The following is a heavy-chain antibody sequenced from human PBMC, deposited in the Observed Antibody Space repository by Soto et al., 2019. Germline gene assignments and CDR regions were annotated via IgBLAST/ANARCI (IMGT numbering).Heavy chain of an antibody. J-gene: IGHJ4*02. Sequence: EVQLLESGGGLVQPGGSLRLSCAASGFTFSSYAMSWVRQAPGKGLEWVAAISGGGVTIYYADSVKGRFSISRDNAKKSLYLQMSSLRAEDTALYYCARALGTTTGDYWGQGTLVPVSS. V-gene: IGHV3-23*01. CDR1: GFTFSSYA. D-gene: IGHD1-1*01. CDR2: ISGGGVTI. CDR3: ARALGTTTGDY.